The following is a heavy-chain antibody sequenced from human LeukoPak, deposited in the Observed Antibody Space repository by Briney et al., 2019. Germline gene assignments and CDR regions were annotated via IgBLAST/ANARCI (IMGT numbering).Heavy chain of an antibody. V-gene: IGHV1-69*13. J-gene: IGHJ4*02. D-gene: IGHD6-13*01. CDR1: GGTFSSYA. CDR2: IIPIFGTA. CDR3: ASDRLRYSSSWYSIDY. Sequence: SVKVSCKASGGTFSSYAISWVRQAPGQGLEWMGGIIPIFGTANYAQKFQGRVTITADESTSAAYMELSSLRSEDTAVYYCASDRLRYSSSWYSIDYWGQGTLVTVSS.